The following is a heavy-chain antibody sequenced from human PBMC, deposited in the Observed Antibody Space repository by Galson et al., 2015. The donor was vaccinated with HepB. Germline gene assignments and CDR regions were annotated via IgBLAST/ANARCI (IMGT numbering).Heavy chain of an antibody. Sequence: ETLSLTFTVSGGPISSYYWSWIRQPPGKGLERIGYTYYSGSTHYHPSVKSRVTISVDTSKNQFSLKVSPVTAADAAVYYCARASGWLQSRPGYFDYWGQGTLVTVSS. V-gene: IGHV4-59*01. D-gene: IGHD5-24*01. CDR2: TYYSGST. J-gene: IGHJ4*02. CDR3: ARASGWLQSRPGYFDY. CDR1: GGPISSYY.